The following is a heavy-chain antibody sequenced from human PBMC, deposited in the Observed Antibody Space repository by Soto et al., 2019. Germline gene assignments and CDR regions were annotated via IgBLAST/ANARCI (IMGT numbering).Heavy chain of an antibody. CDR2: IYYSGTS. D-gene: IGHD5-12*01. CDR1: GGSISTSAYY. CDR3: ASRVEGLYSGNDRYYFDY. J-gene: IGHJ4*02. V-gene: IGHV4-39*01. Sequence: PSETLSLTCXVSGGSISTSAYYWGWIRQPPGKGLEWIGTIYYSGTSYHNPSLKSRVTISVDTSKNQFSLTLTSVTAADTAVYYCASRVEGLYSGNDRYYFDYWGQGTLVTVSS.